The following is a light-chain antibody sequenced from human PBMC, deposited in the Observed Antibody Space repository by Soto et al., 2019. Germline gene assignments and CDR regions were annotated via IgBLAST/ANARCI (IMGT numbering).Light chain of an antibody. CDR2: GAS. J-gene: IGKJ4*01. V-gene: IGKV3-15*01. Sequence: EIVMTQSPATLSVSPGERATLSCRASQSVTNKLAWYQQKPGQAPRLLIYGASTRATGIPARFSGSGSGTEFTLTISSLQSEDVAVYYCQQYNNWPPLTFGGGTKVEIK. CDR3: QQYNNWPPLT. CDR1: QSVTNK.